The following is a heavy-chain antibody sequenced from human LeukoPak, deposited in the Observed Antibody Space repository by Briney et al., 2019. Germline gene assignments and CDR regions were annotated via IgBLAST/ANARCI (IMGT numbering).Heavy chain of an antibody. Sequence: GGSLRLSCAASGFTFSDYYMSWIRQAPGKGLEWVSYISSSGSTIYYADSVKGRFTISRDNAKNSLYLQMNSLRAEDTAVYNCARVEMATILDYWGQGTLVTVSS. CDR2: ISSSGSTI. J-gene: IGHJ4*02. CDR3: ARVEMATILDY. V-gene: IGHV3-11*01. D-gene: IGHD5-24*01. CDR1: GFTFSDYY.